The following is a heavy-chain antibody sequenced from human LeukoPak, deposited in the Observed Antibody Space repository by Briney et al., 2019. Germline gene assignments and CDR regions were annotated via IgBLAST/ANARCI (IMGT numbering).Heavy chain of an antibody. J-gene: IGHJ4*02. CDR3: ATSRGSWPDYFDY. V-gene: IGHV3-48*03. Sequence: PGWSLRLSCAASGFTFSSYAMSWVRQAPGKGLDWVSYISTSGSTIYYADSVKGRFTISRDNAKNSLYLQMNSLRAEDTAVYYCATSRGSWPDYFDYWGQGTLVTVSS. CDR1: GFTFSSYA. D-gene: IGHD6-13*01. CDR2: ISTSGSTI.